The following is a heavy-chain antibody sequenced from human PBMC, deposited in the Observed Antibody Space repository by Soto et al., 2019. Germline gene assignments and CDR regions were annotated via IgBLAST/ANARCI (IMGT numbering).Heavy chain of an antibody. Sequence: SETLSLTCTVSGGSISSGGYYWSWIRQHPGKGLEWIGYIYYSGSTYYNPSLKSRVTISVDTSKNQFSLKLSTVTAADTAMYYCARGRYDSSGQDVFDIWGKGTMVTVSS. CDR2: IYYSGST. CDR3: ARGRYDSSGQDVFDI. J-gene: IGHJ3*02. D-gene: IGHD3-22*01. CDR1: GGSISSGGYY. V-gene: IGHV4-31*03.